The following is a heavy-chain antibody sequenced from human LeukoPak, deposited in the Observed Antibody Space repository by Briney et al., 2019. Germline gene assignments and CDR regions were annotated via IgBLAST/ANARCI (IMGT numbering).Heavy chain of an antibody. J-gene: IGHJ4*02. CDR1: GGSITNYF. V-gene: IGHV4-4*07. D-gene: IGHD3-22*01. CDR2: IYTSGST. CDR3: ARESRSYDGSGFYHDS. Sequence: PSETLSVTCNVSGGSITNYFWSWIRQPAGKGLEWIGRIYTSGSTDYNPSLRSRVTMSVDTSKNQFSLKVWSVTAADTAVYYCARESRSYDGSGFYHDSWGRGTLVTVSS.